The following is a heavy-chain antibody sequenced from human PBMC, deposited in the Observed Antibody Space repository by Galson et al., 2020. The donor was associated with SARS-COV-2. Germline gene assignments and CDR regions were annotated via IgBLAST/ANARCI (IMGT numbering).Heavy chain of an antibody. J-gene: IGHJ2*01. D-gene: IGHD3-3*01. V-gene: IGHV3-30*18. CDR3: AKVSTLFGLFIGSWRFDL. CDR1: GFTFNNYA. Sequence: GGSLRLSCAASGFTFNNYAIHWVRQAPGKGLEWVAGISYEGSNKYYADSLKGRFTISRDSSKNTLYLQMSTLRTEDTAVYYCAKVSTLFGLFIGSWRFDLWGRGTLVTVSS. CDR2: ISYEGSNK.